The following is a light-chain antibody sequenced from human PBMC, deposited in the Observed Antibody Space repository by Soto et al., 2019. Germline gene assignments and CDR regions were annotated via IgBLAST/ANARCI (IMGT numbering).Light chain of an antibody. CDR3: QQYNDRPPLT. Sequence: ETVMTQSPATLSVSPGESAALSCRASQSVSIHLAWYQQKPGQAPRLLIYGASTRATGIPARFSGSGSGTEFTLTISSLQFEDFAVYYCQQYNDRPPLTFGGGTTVEIK. V-gene: IGKV3-15*01. CDR2: GAS. J-gene: IGKJ4*01. CDR1: QSVSIH.